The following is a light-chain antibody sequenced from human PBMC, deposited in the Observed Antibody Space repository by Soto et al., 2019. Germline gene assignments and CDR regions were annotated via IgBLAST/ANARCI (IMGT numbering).Light chain of an antibody. CDR2: DAS. CDR3: QQYHRSSIT. CDR1: QSLNNY. Sequence: DIQMTQSPSTLSASVVERVTITCRASQSLNNYLAWYQQTPGKAPKLLIYDASTLERGVPSRFSGTGSGTEFTLTISSLHPDDFATYYCQQYHRSSITFGQGTRLEIK. V-gene: IGKV1-5*01. J-gene: IGKJ5*01.